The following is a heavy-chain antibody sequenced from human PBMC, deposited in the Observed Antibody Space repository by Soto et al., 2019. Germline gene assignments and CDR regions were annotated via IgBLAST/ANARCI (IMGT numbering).Heavy chain of an antibody. Sequence: EVQLLESGGGLVQPGGSLRLSCGASGFTFSSYAMSWVRQAPGKGLEWVSAISGSGCSTYYADSVKGRFTISRDNSKNTLYLQRNRLRAEDTAVYFCANDPSGWFGELLSRHDAFEICGQGTMVTVSS. D-gene: IGHD3-10*01. CDR2: ISGSGCST. CDR1: GFTFSSYA. J-gene: IGHJ3*02. CDR3: ANDPSGWFGELLSRHDAFEI. V-gene: IGHV3-23*01.